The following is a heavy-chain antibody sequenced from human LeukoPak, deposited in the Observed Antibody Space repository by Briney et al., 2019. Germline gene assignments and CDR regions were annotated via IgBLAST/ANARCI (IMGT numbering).Heavy chain of an antibody. J-gene: IGHJ5*02. CDR2: IYYSGST. CDR1: GGSICSYY. CDR3: ARHGVGPRFDP. V-gene: IGHV4-59*08. Sequence: PSETLSLTSSASGGSICSYYASWIRQPPGKGLEWIGYIYYSGSTYYNPSLKSRVTISVDTSKNQFSLNLNSMSAADTAVYYCARHGVGPRFDPWGQGSVVTVSS.